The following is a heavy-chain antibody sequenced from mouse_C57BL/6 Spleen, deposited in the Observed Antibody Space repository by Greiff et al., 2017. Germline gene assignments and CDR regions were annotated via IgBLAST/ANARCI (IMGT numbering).Heavy chain of an antibody. CDR2: ILPGSGST. D-gene: IGHD2-5*01. CDR1: GYTFTGYW. J-gene: IGHJ4*01. Sequence: QVQLKQSGAELMKPGALVKLSCKATGYTFTGYWIEWVKQRPGHGLEWIGEILPGSGSTNYNEKFKGKATFTADTSSNTAYMQLSSLTTEDSAIYYCARASFYSNYDYYAMDYWGQGTSVTVSS. V-gene: IGHV1-9*01. CDR3: ARASFYSNYDYYAMDY.